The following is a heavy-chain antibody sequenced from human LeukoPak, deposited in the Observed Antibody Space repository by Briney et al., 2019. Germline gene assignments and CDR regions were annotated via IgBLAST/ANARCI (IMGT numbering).Heavy chain of an antibody. J-gene: IGHJ4*02. D-gene: IGHD3-10*01. CDR2: ISGSGGST. CDR3: AKAFSTPYYYGSGTFSSRGETQSDY. Sequence: GGSLRLSCAASGFTFSSYAMSWVRQAPGKGLERVSAISGSGGSTYYADSVKGRFTISRDNSKNTLYLQMNSLRAEDTAVYYCAKAFSTPYYYGSGTFSSRGETQSDYWGQGTLVTVSS. CDR1: GFTFSSYA. V-gene: IGHV3-23*01.